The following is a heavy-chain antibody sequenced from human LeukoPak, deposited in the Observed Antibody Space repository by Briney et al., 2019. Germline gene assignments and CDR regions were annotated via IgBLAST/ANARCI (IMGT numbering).Heavy chain of an antibody. CDR1: GGSISSNTYY. V-gene: IGHV4-39*07. CDR3: ARAASGDAVDYYGSGRRFYSYYMDV. CDR2: IYYSGST. J-gene: IGHJ6*03. Sequence: SETLSLTCTVSGGSISSNTYYWGWIRQPPGKGLEWIGSIYYSGSTYYNPSLKSRVTMSVDSSKNQFSLNLSSVTAADTAVYYCARAASGDAVDYYGSGRRFYSYYMDVWGKGTTVTISS. D-gene: IGHD3-10*01.